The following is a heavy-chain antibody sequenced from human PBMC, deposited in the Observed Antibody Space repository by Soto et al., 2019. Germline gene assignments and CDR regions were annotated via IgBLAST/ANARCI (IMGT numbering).Heavy chain of an antibody. D-gene: IGHD2-21*02. CDR1: GGSFSGYY. J-gene: IGHJ5*02. Sequence: SETLSLTCAVYGGSFSGYYWSWIRQPPGKGLEWIGEINHSGSTNYNPSLKSRVTISLDTSKNQFSLKLSSVTAADTAVYYCARHPSDFWFDPWGQGTLVTVYS. CDR2: INHSGST. CDR3: ARHPSDFWFDP. V-gene: IGHV4-34*01.